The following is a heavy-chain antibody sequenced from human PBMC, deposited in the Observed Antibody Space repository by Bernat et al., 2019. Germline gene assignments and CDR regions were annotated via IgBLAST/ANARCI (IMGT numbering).Heavy chain of an antibody. CDR2: IYYSGST. Sequence: QVQLQESGPGLVKPSETLSLTCTVSGGSVSSGSYYWSWIRQPPGKGLEWIGYIYYSGSTNYNPSLKSRVTISVDTSKNQFSLKLSSVTAADTAVYYCAREGRDKFYGSGSYYDDYWGQGTLVTVSS. V-gene: IGHV4-61*01. CDR3: AREGRDKFYGSGSYYDDY. D-gene: IGHD3-10*01. CDR1: GGSVSSGSYY. J-gene: IGHJ4*02.